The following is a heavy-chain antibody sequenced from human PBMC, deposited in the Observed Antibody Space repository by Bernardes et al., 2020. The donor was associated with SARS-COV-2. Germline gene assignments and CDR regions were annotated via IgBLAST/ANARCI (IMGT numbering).Heavy chain of an antibody. Sequence: GSLRLSCVASGFTFTSYGMHWVRQAPGKGLEWVAVIWYDGSNKYYADSVKGRFTISRDNSKNTLYLQMNSLRAEDTAVYYCARERVTYYYGSGHAFDIWGQGTMVTVSS. CDR1: GFTFTSYG. CDR3: ARERVTYYYGSGHAFDI. D-gene: IGHD3-10*01. CDR2: IWYDGSNK. V-gene: IGHV3-33*08. J-gene: IGHJ3*02.